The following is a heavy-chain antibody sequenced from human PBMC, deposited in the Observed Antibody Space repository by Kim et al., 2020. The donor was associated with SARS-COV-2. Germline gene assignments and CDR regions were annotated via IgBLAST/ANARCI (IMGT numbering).Heavy chain of an antibody. Sequence: GGSLRLSCAASGFTFDDYAMHWVRQAPGKGLEWVSGISWNSGSIGYADSVKGRFTISRDNAKNSLYLQMNSLRAEDTALYYCAKDIGGSYQFYYYYGMDVWGQGTTVTVSS. CDR2: ISWNSGSI. V-gene: IGHV3-9*01. J-gene: IGHJ6*02. CDR1: GFTFDDYA. D-gene: IGHD1-26*01. CDR3: AKDIGGSYQFYYYYGMDV.